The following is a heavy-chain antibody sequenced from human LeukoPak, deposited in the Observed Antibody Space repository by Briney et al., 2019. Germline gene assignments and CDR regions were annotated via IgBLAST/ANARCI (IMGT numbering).Heavy chain of an antibody. CDR3: ARDYASDY. Sequence: GGSLRLSCAASGXTFSRYEMNWVRQAPGKGLEWVSYISRSGDTIYFADSVKGRFTISRDNAKNSLYQQMSSLRAEDTAVYYCARDYASDYWGQGTLVTVSS. D-gene: IGHD3-10*01. V-gene: IGHV3-48*03. J-gene: IGHJ4*02. CDR1: GXTFSRYE. CDR2: ISRSGDTI.